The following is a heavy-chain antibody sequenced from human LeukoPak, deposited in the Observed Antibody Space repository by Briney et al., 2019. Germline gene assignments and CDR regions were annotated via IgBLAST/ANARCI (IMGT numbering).Heavy chain of an antibody. CDR3: ARAHLGIAVAGTAYDY. V-gene: IGHV1-18*01. J-gene: IGHJ4*02. CDR2: ISAYNGNT. D-gene: IGHD6-19*01. CDR1: GYTFTSYG. Sequence: ASVKVSCKASGYTFTSYGISWVRQAPGQGLEWMGWISAYNGNTNYAQKLKGRVTMPTDTSTSTAYMELRSLRSDDTAVYYCARAHLGIAVAGTAYDYWGQGTLVTVSS.